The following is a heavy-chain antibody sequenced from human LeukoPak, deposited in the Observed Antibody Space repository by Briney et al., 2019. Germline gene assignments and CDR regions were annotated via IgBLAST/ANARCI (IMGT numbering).Heavy chain of an antibody. J-gene: IGHJ4*02. CDR2: IYSGGST. CDR1: GFTVSSNY. CDR3: AKVSGSHDYGDYDGPDY. Sequence: GGSLRLSCAASGFTVSSNYMSWVRQAPGKGLEWVSVIYSGGSTYYADSVKGRFTISRDNSKNTLYLQMNSLRVEDTAVYYCAKVSGSHDYGDYDGPDYWGQGTLVTVSS. V-gene: IGHV3-53*05. D-gene: IGHD4-17*01.